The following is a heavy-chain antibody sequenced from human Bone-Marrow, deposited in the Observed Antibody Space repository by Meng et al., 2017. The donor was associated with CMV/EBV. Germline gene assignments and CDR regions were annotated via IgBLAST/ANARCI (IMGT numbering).Heavy chain of an antibody. J-gene: IGHJ4*02. D-gene: IGHD6-19*01. V-gene: IGHV3-30*04. CDR3: ASISVAGTDAFDD. Sequence: GGSLRLSCAASGFTFSSYAMHWVRQAPGKGLEWVAVISYDGSNKYYADSVKGRFTISRDNSKNTLYLQMNSLRAEDTAVYYCASISVAGTDAFDDWGQGTLVTVSS. CDR2: ISYDGSNK. CDR1: GFTFSSYA.